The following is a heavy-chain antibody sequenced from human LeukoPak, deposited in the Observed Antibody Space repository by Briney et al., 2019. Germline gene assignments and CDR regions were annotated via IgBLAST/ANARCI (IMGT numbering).Heavy chain of an antibody. CDR3: AREDPRTKVPEGMDV. D-gene: IGHD4/OR15-4a*01. CDR1: GGALSHYY. Sequence: PSETLSLTCTVSGGALSHYYWSWIRQPPGKGLEWVGYIYYTGSTNTNPSLTSRVTISVDTSKNQFSLKLNSVTAADTAVYYCAREDPRTKVPEGMDVWGEGTTVTV. J-gene: IGHJ6*02. V-gene: IGHV4-59*01. CDR2: IYYTGST.